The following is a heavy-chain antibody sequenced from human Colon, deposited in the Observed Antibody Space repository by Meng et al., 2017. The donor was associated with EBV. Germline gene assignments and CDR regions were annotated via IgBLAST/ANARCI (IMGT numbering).Heavy chain of an antibody. J-gene: IGHJ4*02. Sequence: QPELLYAGPGLVKSSETLSLLCTVSGCSVSSSSYSCAWIRQPPGKGLEWIGGISYGGSTSYNPSLKSRVTISIDTSKNQFSLSLTSVTAADTAIYYCARGIQIWHEIDYWGQGTLVTVSS. CDR1: GCSVSSSSYS. CDR3: ARGIQIWHEIDY. V-gene: IGHV4-39*07. CDR2: ISYGGST. D-gene: IGHD5-18*01.